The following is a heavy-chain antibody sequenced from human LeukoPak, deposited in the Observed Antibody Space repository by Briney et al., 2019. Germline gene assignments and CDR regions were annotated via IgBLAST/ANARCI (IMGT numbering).Heavy chain of an antibody. CDR1: GFTFRNHG. CDR2: ISYDGSIK. D-gene: IGHD4-23*01. V-gene: IGHV3-33*05. Sequence: GGSLRLSCEASGFTFRNHGMHWVRQAPGKGLEWVAFISYDGSIKYYGDFLKGRFSISRDNSKNTLTLQMNSLRAEDTAVYYCARDYGGSSPVDHWGQGTLVTVSS. CDR3: ARDYGGSSPVDH. J-gene: IGHJ4*02.